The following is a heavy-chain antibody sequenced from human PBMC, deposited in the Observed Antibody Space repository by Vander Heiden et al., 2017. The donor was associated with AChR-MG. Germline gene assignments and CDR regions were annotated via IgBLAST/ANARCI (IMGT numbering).Heavy chain of an antibody. CDR1: GFTFSSHS. J-gene: IGHJ6*02. V-gene: IGHV3-21*01. Sequence: EVQLVASGGGLVKPGGSLRLSCAASGFTFSSHSMNWVRQAPGKGLEWVSSISSSSSYIYYADSVKGRFTISRDNAKNSLYLQMNSLRAEDTAVYYCSGGYYDFWSGYSTYYYYGMDVWGQGTTVTVSS. CDR2: ISSSSSYI. D-gene: IGHD3-3*01. CDR3: SGGYYDFWSGYSTYYYYGMDV.